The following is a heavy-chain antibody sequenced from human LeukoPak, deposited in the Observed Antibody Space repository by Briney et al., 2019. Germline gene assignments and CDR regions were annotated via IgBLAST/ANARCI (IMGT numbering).Heavy chain of an antibody. J-gene: IGHJ5*02. CDR3: AREESMVRGVSWFDP. D-gene: IGHD3-10*01. CDR2: ISYSGST. CDR1: GGSINSHY. V-gene: IGHV4-59*11. Sequence: ASGTLSLTCSVSGGSINSHYWSWIRQPPGKGLEWIGYISYSGSTDYNPSLKSRVTMTIDTSSNQFSLRLTSVTAADTAVYYCAREESMVRGVSWFDPWGQGTLVTVSP.